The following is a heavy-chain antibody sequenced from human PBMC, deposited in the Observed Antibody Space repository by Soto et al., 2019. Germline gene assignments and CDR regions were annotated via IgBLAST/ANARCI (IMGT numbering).Heavy chain of an antibody. D-gene: IGHD3-3*01. J-gene: IGHJ6*04. CDR2: INPNSGGT. Sequence: APVKVSCKASGYTFTGYYMHWVRQAPGQGLEWMGWINPNSGGTNYAQKFQGWVTMSRDTSISTAYMELSRLRSEDTAVYYCARVEWLLHRVDVWGEGTTVTXSS. CDR3: ARVEWLLHRVDV. V-gene: IGHV1-2*04. CDR1: GYTFTGYY.